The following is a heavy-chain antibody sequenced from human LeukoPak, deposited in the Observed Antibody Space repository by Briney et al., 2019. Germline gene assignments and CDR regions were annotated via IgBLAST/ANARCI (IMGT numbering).Heavy chain of an antibody. D-gene: IGHD1-14*01. CDR3: ARGVEPLAANTLAY. Sequence: GGSLRLSCAVSGFTFSSYATSWVRQAPGKGLEWVSVLYSDGNTKYADSVQGRFTISRDNSTNTLYLAMNSLSTDETAVYSCARGVEPLAANTLAYWGQGTLVTVSS. J-gene: IGHJ4*02. CDR2: LYSDGNT. V-gene: IGHV3-23*03. CDR1: GFTFSSYA.